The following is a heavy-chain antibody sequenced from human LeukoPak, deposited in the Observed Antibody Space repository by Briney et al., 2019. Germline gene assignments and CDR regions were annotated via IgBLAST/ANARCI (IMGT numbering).Heavy chain of an antibody. CDR2: IYYSGST. CDR1: GGSISSYY. CDR3: ARRGYYMDV. V-gene: IGHV4-59*01. Sequence: SETLSLTCTVSGGSISSYYWSWIRQPPGKGLEWIGYIYYSGSTNYNPSLKSRVTITVDTFKNQFSLKLSSVTAADTAVYYCARRGYYMDVWGKGITVTVSS. J-gene: IGHJ6*03.